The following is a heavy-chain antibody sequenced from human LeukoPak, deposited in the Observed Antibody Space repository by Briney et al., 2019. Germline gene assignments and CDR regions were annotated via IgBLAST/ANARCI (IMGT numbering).Heavy chain of an antibody. Sequence: PGGSLRLSCAASGFTVISNYMSWVRQAPGKGLEWVSVIYSGGSTYYADSVKGRFTISRDNSKNTLYLQMDSLRAEDTAVYYCARAPYSTSWYSDYWGQGTLVTVFS. D-gene: IGHD6-13*01. CDR3: ARAPYSTSWYSDY. V-gene: IGHV3-66*01. J-gene: IGHJ4*02. CDR1: GFTVISNY. CDR2: IYSGGST.